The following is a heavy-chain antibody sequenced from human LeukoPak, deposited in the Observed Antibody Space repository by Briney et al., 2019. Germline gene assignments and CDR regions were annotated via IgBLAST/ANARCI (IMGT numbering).Heavy chain of an antibody. CDR1: GGSISSYY. J-gene: IGHJ4*02. V-gene: IGHV4-59*08. Sequence: SETLSLTCTVSGGSISSYYWSWIRQPPGKGLDWMGYIYYSGSTNYNPSLKSRVTISVDTSKNQFSLKLSSVTAADTAVYYCARHSRGIAAAGYFDYWGQGTLVTVSS. D-gene: IGHD6-13*01. CDR3: ARHSRGIAAAGYFDY. CDR2: IYYSGST.